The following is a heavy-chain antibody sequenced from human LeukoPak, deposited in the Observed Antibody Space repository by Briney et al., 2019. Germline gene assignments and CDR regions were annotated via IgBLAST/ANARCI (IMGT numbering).Heavy chain of an antibody. CDR3: TTYYYDSSGYYAPD. CDR1: GGSISSSNW. CDR2: IHHSGST. V-gene: IGHV4-4*02. Sequence: SETLSLTCAVSGGSISSSNWWSWVRQSPGKGLEWIGEIHHSGSTNYNPSLKSRVTISVDKSKNQFSLKLSSVTAADTAVYYCTTYYYDSSGYYAPDWGQGTLVTVSS. J-gene: IGHJ4*02. D-gene: IGHD3-22*01.